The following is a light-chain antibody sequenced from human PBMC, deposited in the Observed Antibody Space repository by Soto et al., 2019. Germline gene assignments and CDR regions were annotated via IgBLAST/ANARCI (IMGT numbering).Light chain of an antibody. CDR3: VLYMGRGISV. Sequence: QTVVTQEPSFSVSPGGTVTLTCGLSSGSISTNYYPSWYQQTPGQPPRTLIYSTYTRSSGVPDRFSGSILGNKAALTITGAQADDESDYYCVLYMGRGISVFGGGTKVTVL. J-gene: IGLJ2*01. CDR1: SGSISTNYY. CDR2: STY. V-gene: IGLV8-61*01.